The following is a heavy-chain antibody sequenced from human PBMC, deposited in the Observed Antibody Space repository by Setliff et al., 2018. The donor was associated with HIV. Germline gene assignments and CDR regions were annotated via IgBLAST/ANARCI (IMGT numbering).Heavy chain of an antibody. CDR3: ARPRRVRSRAWYWFDI. V-gene: IGHV4-38-2*01. Sequence: SETLSLTCAASGYSINSGFSRAWIRQPPGQGPQWIGSIYQSGSIYYNPSLQSRVTISVDSSKTQFSLNLFSVTAADTAVYYCARPRRVRSRAWYWFDIWGQGNLVTVSS. CDR2: IYQSGSI. J-gene: IGHJ5*02. CDR1: GYSINSGFS. D-gene: IGHD6-19*01.